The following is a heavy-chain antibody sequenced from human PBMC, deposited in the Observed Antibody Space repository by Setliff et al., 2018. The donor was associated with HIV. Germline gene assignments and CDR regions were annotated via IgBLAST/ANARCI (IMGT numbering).Heavy chain of an antibody. CDR1: GGTFSSHA. CDR2: IIPMFGTA. D-gene: IGHD6-19*01. V-gene: IGHV1-69*13. J-gene: IGHJ4*02. Sequence: SVKVSCKASGGTFSSHAISWVRQAPGQGLEWMGGIIPMFGTANYAQNFQGRVTITADESTSTAYMELSSLRSEDTAVYYCARSASGWYDYFDYWGQGALVTVYS. CDR3: ARSASGWYDYFDY.